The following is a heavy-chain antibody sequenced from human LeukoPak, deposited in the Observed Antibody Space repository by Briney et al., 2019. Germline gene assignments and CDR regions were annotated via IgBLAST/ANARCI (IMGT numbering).Heavy chain of an antibody. CDR2: INPNSGGT. V-gene: IGHV1-2*02. CDR1: GYTFTGYY. Sequence: GASVKVSCKASGYTFTGYYMHWVRQAPGQGLEWMGWINPNSGGTNYAQKFQGRVTMTRDTSISTAYMELSRLRSDDTAVYYCARDRWLRYHRPTDYWGQGTLVTVSS. J-gene: IGHJ4*02. D-gene: IGHD5-12*01. CDR3: ARDRWLRYHRPTDY.